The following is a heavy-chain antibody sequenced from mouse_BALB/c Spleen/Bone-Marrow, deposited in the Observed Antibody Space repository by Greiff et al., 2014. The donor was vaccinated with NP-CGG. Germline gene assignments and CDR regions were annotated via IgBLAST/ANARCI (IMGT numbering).Heavy chain of an antibody. J-gene: IGHJ3*01. CDR3: ARDYYGFSYEFAY. Sequence: DVQLQESGPELVKPGASMKISCKASGYSFTGYTMNWVKQSHGKNLEWIGLINPYNGGTNYNQKFKGKATLTVDKSSSTAYMELLSLTSEDSAVYYCARDYYGFSYEFAYWGQGTLVTVSA. D-gene: IGHD1-1*01. CDR2: INPYNGGT. V-gene: IGHV1-18*01. CDR1: GYSFTGYT.